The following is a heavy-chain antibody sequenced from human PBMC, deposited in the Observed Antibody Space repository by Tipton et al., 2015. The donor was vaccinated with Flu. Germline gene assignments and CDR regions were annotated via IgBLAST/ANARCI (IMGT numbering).Heavy chain of an antibody. Sequence: LRLSCTVSGGSMRSYYWSWVRRPAGKGLEWIGRIYTSGTANYNPSLKSRVTMSIDTSNEQFSLKLRSVTAADTAVYYCARASGSGTYVIYDSWGQGTLVTVSS. CDR1: GGSMRSYY. D-gene: IGHD3-10*01. CDR2: IYTSGTA. CDR3: ARASGSGTYVIYDS. V-gene: IGHV4-4*07. J-gene: IGHJ4*02.